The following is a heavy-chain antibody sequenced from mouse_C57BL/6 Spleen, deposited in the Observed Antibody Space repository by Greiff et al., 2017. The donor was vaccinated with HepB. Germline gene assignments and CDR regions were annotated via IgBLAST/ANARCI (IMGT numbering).Heavy chain of an antibody. CDR1: GYSFTGYY. CDR3: ARRTGSPYDFDY. J-gene: IGHJ2*01. Sequence: VQLQQSGPELVKPGASVKISCKASGYSFTGYYMNWVKQSPEKSLEWIGEINPSTGGTTYNQKFKAKATLTVDKSSSTAYMQLKSLTSEYSAVYYCARRTGSPYDFDYWGQGTTLTVSS. V-gene: IGHV1-42*01. CDR2: INPSTGGT. D-gene: IGHD4-1*01.